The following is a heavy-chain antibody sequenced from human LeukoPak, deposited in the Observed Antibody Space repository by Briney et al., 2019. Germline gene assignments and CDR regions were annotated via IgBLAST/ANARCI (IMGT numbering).Heavy chain of an antibody. CDR1: GGSFSGYY. Sequence: PSETLSLTCAVYGGSFSGYYWSLIRQPPGKGLEWIGEINHSGSTNYNPSLKSRVTISVDTSKNQFSLKLSSVTAADTAVYYCARSFAFDIWGQGTMVTVSS. CDR3: ARSFAFDI. J-gene: IGHJ3*02. CDR2: INHSGST. V-gene: IGHV4-34*01.